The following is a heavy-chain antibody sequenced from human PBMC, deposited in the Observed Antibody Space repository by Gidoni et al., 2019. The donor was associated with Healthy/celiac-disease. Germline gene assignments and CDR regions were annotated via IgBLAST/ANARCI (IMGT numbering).Heavy chain of an antibody. Sequence: QVQLVESGGGVVKPGRSMRLSCAASGFTFSSYGMHWVRQAPGKGLEWVAGRSYDGSNKYYADSVKGRFTISRDNSKNTLYLQMNSLRAEDTAVYYCAKGNIAVAADFDYWGQGTLVTVSS. CDR1: GFTFSSYG. V-gene: IGHV3-30*18. CDR3: AKGNIAVAADFDY. CDR2: RSYDGSNK. J-gene: IGHJ4*02. D-gene: IGHD6-19*01.